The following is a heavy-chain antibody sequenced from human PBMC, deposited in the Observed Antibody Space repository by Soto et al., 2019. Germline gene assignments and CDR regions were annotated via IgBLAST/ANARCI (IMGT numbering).Heavy chain of an antibody. CDR1: GGTFSSYA. CDR3: ASRPVDTAMDTSCYYYYCGMDV. J-gene: IGHJ6*02. CDR2: IIPIFGTA. Sequence: QVQLVQSGAEVKKPGSSVKVSCKASGGTFSSYAISWVRQAPGQGLEWMGGIIPIFGTANYAQKFQGRVTITADESTSTAYMELSSLRSEDTAVYYCASRPVDTAMDTSCYYYYCGMDVWGQGTTVTVSS. V-gene: IGHV1-69*01. D-gene: IGHD5-18*01.